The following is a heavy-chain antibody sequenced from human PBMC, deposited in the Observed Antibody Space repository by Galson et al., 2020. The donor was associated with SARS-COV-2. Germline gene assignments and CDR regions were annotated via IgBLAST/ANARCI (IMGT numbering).Heavy chain of an antibody. CDR3: ARNPTTVTDDAFDI. CDR2: IKEDGSEK. J-gene: IGHJ3*02. Sequence: QLGESLKISCAASGFTFSSYWMTWVRQAPGKGLEWVANIKEDGSEKNYVASVKGRFTISRDNAKNSLYLQMNSLRDEDTAVYYCARNPTTVTDDAFDIWGQGTMVTVSS. CDR1: GFTFSSYW. D-gene: IGHD4-17*01. V-gene: IGHV3-7*01.